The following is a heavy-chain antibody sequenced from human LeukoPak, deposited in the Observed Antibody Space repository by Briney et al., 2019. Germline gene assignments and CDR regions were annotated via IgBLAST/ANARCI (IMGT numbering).Heavy chain of an antibody. V-gene: IGHV3-48*03. J-gene: IGHJ5*02. CDR3: ARANYYDSSGYHNWFGP. CDR2: ISSSGSTI. D-gene: IGHD3-22*01. Sequence: GGSLRLSCAASGFTFSSYEMNWVRQAPGKGLEWVSYISSSGSTIYYADSVKGRFTISRDNAKNSLYLQMNSLRAEDTAVYYCARANYYDSSGYHNWFGPWGQGTLVTVSS. CDR1: GFTFSSYE.